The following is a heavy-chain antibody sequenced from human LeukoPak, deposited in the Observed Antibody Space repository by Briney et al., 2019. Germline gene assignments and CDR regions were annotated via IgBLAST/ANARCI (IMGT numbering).Heavy chain of an antibody. Sequence: SGTLSLTCAVSGGSISSSNWWSWVRQPPGKGLEWIGEIYHSGSTNYNPSLKSRVTISVDKSKNQFSLKLSSVTAADTAVYYCASFSNIPSALRYFDWLSSPGAFDIWGQGTMVTVSS. D-gene: IGHD3-9*01. V-gene: IGHV4-4*02. CDR3: ASFSNIPSALRYFDWLSSPGAFDI. CDR2: IYHSGST. J-gene: IGHJ3*02. CDR1: GGSISSSNW.